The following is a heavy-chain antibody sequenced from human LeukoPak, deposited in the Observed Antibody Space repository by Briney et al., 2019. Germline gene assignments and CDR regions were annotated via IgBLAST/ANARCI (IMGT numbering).Heavy chain of an antibody. CDR2: IYFSGSS. Sequence: SETLSLTCTVSGGSLSSGSYYWGWIRQPPGKGLEWIGSIYYSGSIYFSGSSDYNPSLKSRVTISGDTSKNHFSLRLSSVTAADTAVYYCARKKVEVVATYDYWGQGTLVTVSS. D-gene: IGHD5-12*01. J-gene: IGHJ4*02. CDR1: GGSLSSGSYY. CDR3: ARKKVEVVATYDY. V-gene: IGHV4-39*07.